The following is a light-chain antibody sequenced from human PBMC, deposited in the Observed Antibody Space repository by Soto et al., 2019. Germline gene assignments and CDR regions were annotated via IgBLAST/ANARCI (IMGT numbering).Light chain of an antibody. CDR1: QSVPRSY. CDR3: QQYGSSIT. CDR2: GTS. Sequence: EKVLTQSPGTLSLSPGERATLSCRASQSVPRSYLAWYQQKPGQAPRLLIYGTSSRATGIPDRFSGSGSGTDFTLTISRLEPEDFAVFYCQQYGSSITFGQGTRLEIK. J-gene: IGKJ5*01. V-gene: IGKV3-20*01.